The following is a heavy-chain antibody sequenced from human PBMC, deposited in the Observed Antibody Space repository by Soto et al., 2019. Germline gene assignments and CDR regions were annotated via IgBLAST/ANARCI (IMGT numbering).Heavy chain of an antibody. CDR1: GYTFTGYY. V-gene: IGHV1-2*04. J-gene: IGHJ4*02. CDR3: ARGGIAAAGLDY. D-gene: IGHD6-13*01. CDR2: INPNSGGT. Sequence: ASVKVSCKASGYTFTGYYMHWVRQAPGQGLEWMGWINPNSGGTNYAQKFQGWVTMTRDTSISKAYMELSRLRSDDTAVYYCARGGIAAAGLDYWGQGTLVTVSS.